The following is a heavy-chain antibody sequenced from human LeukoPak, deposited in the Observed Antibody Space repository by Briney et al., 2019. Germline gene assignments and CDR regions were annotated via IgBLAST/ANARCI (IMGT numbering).Heavy chain of an antibody. D-gene: IGHD5-12*01. CDR2: IYYSGST. CDR1: GGSISSSSCY. CDR3: ARRGYSVSWFEP. J-gene: IGHJ5*02. V-gene: IGHV4-39*02. Sequence: SETLSLTCTVSGGSISSSSCYWGWNRQPPGQGLEWIGFIYYSGSTYYNPSLKSRVTISVDTTKNHFYLKLSSVTAADTAVYYCARRGYSVSWFEPWGQGTLVTVSS.